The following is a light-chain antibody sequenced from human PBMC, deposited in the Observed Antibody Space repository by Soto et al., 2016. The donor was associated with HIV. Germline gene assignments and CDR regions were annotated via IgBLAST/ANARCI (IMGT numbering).Light chain of an antibody. J-gene: IGKJ4*01. V-gene: IGKV2D-29*01. Sequence: DIVMTQTPLSLSVTPGQPASISCRSSQSLVHSDGMTYLYWYLQKPGQPPQLLIFEASKRFSGVPDRLTGSGSGTDFTLTISRVEPEDVGVYYCMQSIYLPLTFGGGTKVDIK. CDR2: EAS. CDR1: QSLVHSDGMTY. CDR3: MQSIYLPLT.